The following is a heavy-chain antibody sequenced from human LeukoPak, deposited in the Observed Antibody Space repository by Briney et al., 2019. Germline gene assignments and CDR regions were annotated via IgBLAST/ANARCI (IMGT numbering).Heavy chain of an antibody. D-gene: IGHD1-26*01. CDR2: IWYDGSNK. CDR1: GFTFSSYG. J-gene: IGHJ6*02. V-gene: IGHV3-33*01. Sequence: GGSLRLSRAASGFTFSSYGMHWVREAPGKGLEGVAVIWYDGSNKYYAESVKGRFIISRDNSKNTLYLQMNSLRAEDTAVYYCARVLVGATGGMAVWGQGTTVTVSS. CDR3: ARVLVGATGGMAV.